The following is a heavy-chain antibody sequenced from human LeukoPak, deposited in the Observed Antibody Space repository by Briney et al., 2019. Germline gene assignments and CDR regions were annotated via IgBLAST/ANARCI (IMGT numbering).Heavy chain of an antibody. J-gene: IGHJ4*02. D-gene: IGHD1-7*01. Sequence: GGSLRLSCTVSGFTVSSNSMSWVRQAPGKGLEWVSFIYSDNTHYSDSVKGRFTISRDNSKNTLYLQMNSLKAEDTAVYYCAKGTTSDGYWGQGTLVTVSS. CDR1: GFTVSSNS. V-gene: IGHV3-53*01. CDR2: IYSDNT. CDR3: AKGTTSDGY.